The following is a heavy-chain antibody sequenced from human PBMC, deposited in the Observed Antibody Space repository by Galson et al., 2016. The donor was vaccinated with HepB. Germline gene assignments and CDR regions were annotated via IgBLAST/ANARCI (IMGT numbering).Heavy chain of an antibody. J-gene: IGHJ6*02. Sequence: SLRLSCAASGFTFSRYEFNWVRQAPGKGLEWVSHISYTNAVSYAASVKGRFTISRDNDGASLFLEMRGLRVKDTAVYFCVRGMSNSWYPYKRSYYYSMELWGRGTSIIVSS. D-gene: IGHD6-13*01. CDR1: GFTFSRYE. CDR2: ISYTNAV. V-gene: IGHV3-48*03. CDR3: VRGMSNSWYPYKRSYYYSMEL.